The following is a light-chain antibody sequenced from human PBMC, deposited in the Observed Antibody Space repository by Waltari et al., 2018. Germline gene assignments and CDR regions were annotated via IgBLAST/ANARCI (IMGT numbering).Light chain of an antibody. CDR2: VAS. CDR3: QQSDSTPYT. Sequence: DIQMTQSPSSLSASVGDRVTLTCRSSQKIGTYLNWYQQRPGKAPKVLISVASTLQSGVPSRFSGSGAGTEFTLTITNLQPEDFAVYYCQQSDSTPYTFGQGTTLESK. V-gene: IGKV1-39*01. CDR1: QKIGTY. J-gene: IGKJ2*01.